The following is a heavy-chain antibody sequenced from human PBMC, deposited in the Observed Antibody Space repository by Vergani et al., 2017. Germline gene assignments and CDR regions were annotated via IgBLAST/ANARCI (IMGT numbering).Heavy chain of an antibody. V-gene: IGHV3-48*03. J-gene: IGHJ6*02. CDR1: GFTFSSYE. CDR3: ARDSITGYDFWSGYPGYGMDV. CDR2: ISSSGSTI. D-gene: IGHD3-3*01. Sequence: EVQLLESGGGLVQPGGSLRLSCAASGFTFSSYEMNWVRQAPGKGLEWVSYISSSGSTIYYADSVKGRFTISRDNSKNTLYLQMNSLRAEDTAVYYCARDSITGYDFWSGYPGYGMDVWGQGTTVTVSS.